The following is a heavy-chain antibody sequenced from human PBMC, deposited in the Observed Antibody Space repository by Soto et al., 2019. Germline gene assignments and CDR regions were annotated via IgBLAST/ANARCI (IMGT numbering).Heavy chain of an antibody. CDR2: INHSGST. CDR1: GGSFSGYY. CDR3: ASNGIAARPISAFDI. J-gene: IGHJ3*02. V-gene: IGHV4-34*01. Sequence: SETLSLTCAVYGGSFSGYYWSWIRQPPGKGLEWIGEINHSGSTNYNPSLKSRVTISVDTSKNQFSLKLSSVTAADTAVYYCASNGIAARPISAFDIWGQGTMVTVSS. D-gene: IGHD6-6*01.